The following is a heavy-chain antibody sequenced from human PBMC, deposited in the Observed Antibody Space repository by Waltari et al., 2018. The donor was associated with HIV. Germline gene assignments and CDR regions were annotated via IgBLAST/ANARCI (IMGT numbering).Heavy chain of an antibody. D-gene: IGHD6-6*01. V-gene: IGHV3-33*01. Sequence: QVQLVESGGGVVQPGRSLRLSSAASGFTFKNYGMHWVRQAPGKGLEWVAVIWYDGSNKYYADSVKGRFTISRDNSKNRLYLQMNSLRAEDTAVYYCARDRGGSSSLVLDSWGQGTLVTVSS. J-gene: IGHJ4*02. CDR1: GFTFKNYG. CDR3: ARDRGGSSSLVLDS. CDR2: IWYDGSNK.